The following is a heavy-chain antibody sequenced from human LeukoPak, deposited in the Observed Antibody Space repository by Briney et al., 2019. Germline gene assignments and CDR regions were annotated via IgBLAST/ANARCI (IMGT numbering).Heavy chain of an antibody. CDR1: GFTFSSYA. J-gene: IGHJ3*02. V-gene: IGHV3-23*01. D-gene: IGHD3-16*01. Sequence: QSGGSLRLSCAASGFTFSSYAMSWVRQAPGKGLEWVSAISGSGGSTYYADSVKGRFTISRDNSKNTLYLQMNSLRAEDTAVYYCAKDLMITFGGAIRARYAFDIWGQGTMVTVSS. CDR2: ISGSGGST. CDR3: AKDLMITFGGAIRARYAFDI.